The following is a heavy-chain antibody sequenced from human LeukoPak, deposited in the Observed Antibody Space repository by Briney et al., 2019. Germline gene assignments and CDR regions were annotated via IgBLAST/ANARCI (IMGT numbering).Heavy chain of an antibody. Sequence: GSLRLSCAASGFTFSSYSMNWVRQAPGKGLEWVSSISSSSSYIYYADSVKGRFTISRDNSKNTLYLQMNSLRAEDTAVYYCAKEKRRGYYGSGSYIGYPWGQGTLVTVSS. CDR2: ISSSSSYI. J-gene: IGHJ5*02. CDR3: AKEKRRGYYGSGSYIGYP. D-gene: IGHD3-10*01. V-gene: IGHV3-21*04. CDR1: GFTFSSYS.